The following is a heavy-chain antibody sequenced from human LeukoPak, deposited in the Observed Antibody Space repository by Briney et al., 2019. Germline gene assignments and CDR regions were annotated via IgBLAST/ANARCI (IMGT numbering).Heavy chain of an antibody. CDR2: MKTDGSEK. CDR3: AKDGSIAAYYYYYYYMDV. J-gene: IGHJ6*03. V-gene: IGHV3-7*01. Sequence: PGGSLRLSCAASGFTFSSYWMNWVRQAPGKGLEWVANMKTDGSEKYYVDSVKGRFTISRDNSKNTLYLQMNSLRAEDTAVYYCAKDGSIAAYYYYYYYMDVWGKGTTVTVSS. D-gene: IGHD6-6*01. CDR1: GFTFSSYW.